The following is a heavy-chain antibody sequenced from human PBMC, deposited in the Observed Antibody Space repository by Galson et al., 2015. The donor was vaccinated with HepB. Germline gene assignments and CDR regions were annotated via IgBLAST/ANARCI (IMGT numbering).Heavy chain of an antibody. Sequence: CAISGDSVSSNSAAWNWIRQSPSRGLEWLGRTYYMSKWYNDYAVSLRSRITINPDTSKNQFSLQLNSMTPEDTALYYCARETGEAFDIWGQGTMVTVSS. CDR2: TYYMSKWYN. CDR1: GDSVSSNSAA. J-gene: IGHJ3*02. CDR3: ARETGEAFDI. V-gene: IGHV6-1*01. D-gene: IGHD7-27*01.